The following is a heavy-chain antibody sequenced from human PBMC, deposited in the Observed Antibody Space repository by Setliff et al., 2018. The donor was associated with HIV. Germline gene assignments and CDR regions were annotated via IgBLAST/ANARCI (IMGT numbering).Heavy chain of an antibody. CDR1: GFTFSSYA. Sequence: GGSLRLSCAASGFTFSSYAMHWVRQAPGKGLEWVAVISYDGSNKYYADSVKGRFTISRDNSKNTLYLQMNSLRAEDTAVYYCALGGYGIAAAGTNYYYYGLDVWGQGTTVTVSS. CDR3: ALGGYGIAAAGTNYYYYGLDV. J-gene: IGHJ6*02. CDR2: ISYDGSNK. V-gene: IGHV3-30-3*01. D-gene: IGHD6-13*01.